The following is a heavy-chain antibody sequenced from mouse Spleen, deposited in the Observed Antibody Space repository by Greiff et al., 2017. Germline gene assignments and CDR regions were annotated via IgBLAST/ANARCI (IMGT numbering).Heavy chain of an antibody. CDR3: ARRSPIYYDYEDYAMDY. V-gene: IGHV1-53*01. D-gene: IGHD2-4*01. Sequence: VQLQQPGTELVKPGASVKLSCKASGYTFTSYWMHWVKQRPGQGLEWIGNINPSNGGTNYNEKFKSKATLTVDKSSSTAYMQLSSLTSEDSAVYYCARRSPIYYDYEDYAMDYWGQGTSVTVSS. CDR1: GYTFTSYW. J-gene: IGHJ4*01. CDR2: INPSNGGT.